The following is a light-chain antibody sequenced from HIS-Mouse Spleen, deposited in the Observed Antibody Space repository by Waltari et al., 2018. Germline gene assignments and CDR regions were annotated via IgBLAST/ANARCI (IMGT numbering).Light chain of an antibody. CDR3: QVWDSSSDHVV. J-gene: IGLJ2*01. V-gene: IGLV3-21*03. CDR2: DDS. Sequence: SYVLTQPPSVSVAPGKTARITCGGNNIGSKSVHWYQQKPGQAPLLVVYDDSDRPSGIPWRFAGSNSGNTATLTISRVEAGDEADYYCQVWDSSSDHVVFGGGTKLTVL. CDR1: NIGSKS.